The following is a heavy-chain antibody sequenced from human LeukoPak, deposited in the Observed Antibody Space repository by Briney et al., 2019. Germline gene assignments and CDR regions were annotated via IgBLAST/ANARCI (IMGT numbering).Heavy chain of an antibody. Sequence: GGSLRLSCAASGFTFSTYGMSWVRQAPGKGLEWVSGVSDSGGSTYYADSVKGRFTISRDNSKNTLYLQMNSLRAEDTAVYYCTEDLRGRVTQYLVATPAPLDYWGQGTLVTVSS. J-gene: IGHJ4*02. V-gene: IGHV3-23*01. CDR2: VSDSGGST. D-gene: IGHD6-13*01. CDR1: GFTFSTYG. CDR3: TEDLRGRVTQYLVATPAPLDY.